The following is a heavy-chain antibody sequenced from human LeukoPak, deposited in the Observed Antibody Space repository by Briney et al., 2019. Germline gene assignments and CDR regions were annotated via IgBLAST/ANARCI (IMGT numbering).Heavy chain of an antibody. V-gene: IGHV4-34*01. CDR1: GGSFSGYY. J-gene: IGHJ4*02. CDR3: ARERDDSSGFDY. Sequence: SETLSLTCAVYGGSFSGYYWSWIRQPPGKGLEWIGEINHSRSTNYNPSLKSRVTISVDTSKNQFSLKLSSVTAADTAVYYCARERDDSSGFDYWGQGTLVTVSS. D-gene: IGHD3-22*01. CDR2: INHSRST.